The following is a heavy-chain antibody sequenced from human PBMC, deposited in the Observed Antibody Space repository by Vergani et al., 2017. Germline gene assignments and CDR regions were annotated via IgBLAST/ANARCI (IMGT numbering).Heavy chain of an antibody. J-gene: IGHJ4*02. D-gene: IGHD6-19*01. Sequence: EVQLLESGGGLVQPGGSLRLSCAASGFTFSSYAMSWVRQATGKGMEWVSAISGSGCSTYYADSVKGRFTISRDNSKNTMYLQMNSLRAEDTAVYYCAKGVAVAGVFDYWGQGTLVTVSS. CDR2: ISGSGCST. CDR1: GFTFSSYA. CDR3: AKGVAVAGVFDY. V-gene: IGHV3-23*01.